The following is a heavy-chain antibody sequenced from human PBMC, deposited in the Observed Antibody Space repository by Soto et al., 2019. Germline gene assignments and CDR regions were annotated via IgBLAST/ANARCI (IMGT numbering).Heavy chain of an antibody. D-gene: IGHD3-22*01. CDR3: ARVGYYDSSGYNFDY. CDR2: IYHSGST. V-gene: IGHV4-30-2*01. CDR1: GGSISSGGYS. J-gene: IGHJ4*02. Sequence: QLQLQESGSGLVKPSQTLSLTCAVSGGSISSGGYSWSWIRQPPGKGLEWIGYIYHSGSTYYNPSLKSRVTISVDRSKNQFSLKRSSVTAADTAVYYCARVGYYDSSGYNFDYWGQGTLVTVSS.